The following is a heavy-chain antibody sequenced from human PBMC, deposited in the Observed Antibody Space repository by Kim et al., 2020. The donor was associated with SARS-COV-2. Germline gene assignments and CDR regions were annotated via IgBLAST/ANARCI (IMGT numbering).Heavy chain of an antibody. CDR1: GFNLNDYL. J-gene: IGHJ4*02. CDR2: INLINGKI. V-gene: IGHV1-46*02. D-gene: IGHD3-10*01. Sequence: ASVKVSCQAFGFNLNDYLIHWVREAPGQGLEWMAVINLINGKILYGQKFQGRLTLTRDTSTSTVYMELSSLISDDTGFYYCARDIKENYSFFDSWGQGTLVTVSS. CDR3: ARDIKENYSFFDS.